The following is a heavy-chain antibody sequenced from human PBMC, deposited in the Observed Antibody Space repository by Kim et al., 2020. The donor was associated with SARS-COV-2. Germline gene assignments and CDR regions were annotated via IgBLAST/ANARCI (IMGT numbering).Heavy chain of an antibody. J-gene: IGHJ4*01. Sequence: GGSLRLSCGASGFTFSTYVMHWVRQAPGKGLEWVSGFLSDGHVKYYADSVKGRFTIFRDNSKNTIYLQMDNLRTEDTAVYYCAREGGSSGHCGYFDYWG. CDR1: GFTFSTYV. CDR2: FLSDGHVK. D-gene: IGHD2-21*02. V-gene: IGHV3-30*04. CDR3: AREGGSSGHCGYFDY.